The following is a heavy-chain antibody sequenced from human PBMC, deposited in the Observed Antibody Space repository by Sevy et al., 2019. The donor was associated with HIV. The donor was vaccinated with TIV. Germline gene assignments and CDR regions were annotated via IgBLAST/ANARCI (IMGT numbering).Heavy chain of an antibody. D-gene: IGHD6-13*01. CDR3: ARDPYSSSWRDAFDI. V-gene: IGHV3-30*04. CDR2: ISYDGSNK. J-gene: IGHJ3*02. Sequence: GGSLRLSCAASGFTFSSYAIHWVRQAPGKGLEWVAVISYDGSNKYYADSVKGRFTISRDNSKNTLYLQMNSLRAEDTAVYYCARDPYSSSWRDAFDIWGQGTMVIVSS. CDR1: GFTFSSYA.